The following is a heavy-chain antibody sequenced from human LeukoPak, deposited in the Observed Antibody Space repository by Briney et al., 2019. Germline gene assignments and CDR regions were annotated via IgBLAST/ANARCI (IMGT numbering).Heavy chain of an antibody. J-gene: IGHJ3*02. CDR3: ARDSYCSSTSRSPGAFDI. V-gene: IGHV4-39*02. CDR2: ISYSGTM. Sequence: SETLSFNCTVPGGSISSSNYYWGWIRQPPGKGLEWIGSISYSGTMYHSPSLKSRVTISVDTSKNQFSLKMNSVTAADTAVYYCARDSYCSSTSRSPGAFDIWGQGTMVTVSS. D-gene: IGHD2-2*01. CDR1: GGSISSSNYY.